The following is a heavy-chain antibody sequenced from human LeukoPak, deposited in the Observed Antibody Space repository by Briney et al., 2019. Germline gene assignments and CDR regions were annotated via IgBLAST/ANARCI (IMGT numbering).Heavy chain of an antibody. CDR2: ISGSGDRT. V-gene: IGHV3-23*01. CDR1: GFTFSTYA. J-gene: IGHJ6*03. D-gene: IGHD2-15*01. CDR3: ARGGYLNYYMDV. Sequence: GGSLRLSCEASGFTFSTYAMSWVRQAPGKGLEWVSLISGSGDRTYYADSVMGRFTISRDNAKNTLYLQMNSLRAEDTAVYYCARGGYLNYYMDVWGKGTTVTISS.